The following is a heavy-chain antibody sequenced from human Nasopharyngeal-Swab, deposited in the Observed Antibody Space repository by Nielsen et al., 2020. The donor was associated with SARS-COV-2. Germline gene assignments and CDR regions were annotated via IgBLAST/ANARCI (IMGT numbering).Heavy chain of an antibody. CDR2: INVGNGNT. V-gene: IGHV1-3*01. D-gene: IGHD3-9*01. Sequence: ASVKVSCKASGYIFTSYSLHWVRQAPGQRLEWMGWINVGNGNTKYSQKFQGRVTITRDTSTSTAYMELRTLRSDDTAVYYCARTEAYDNYEDYWGQGTLVTVSS. CDR3: ARTEAYDNYEDY. CDR1: GYIFTSYS. J-gene: IGHJ4*02.